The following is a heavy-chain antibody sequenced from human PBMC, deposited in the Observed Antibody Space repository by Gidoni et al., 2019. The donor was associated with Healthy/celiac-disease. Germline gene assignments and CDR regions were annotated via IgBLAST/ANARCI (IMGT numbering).Heavy chain of an antibody. CDR1: GFTFSSYA. CDR2: ISGSGGST. D-gene: IGHD4-4*01. CDR3: AKDRDASNYVAHFDY. V-gene: IGHV3-23*01. Sequence: EVQLLESGGGLVQPGGSLRLSCAASGFTFSSYAMSGVRQAPGKGLEWVSAISGSGGSTYYADSVKGRFTISRDNSKNTLYLQMNSLRAEDTAVYYCAKDRDASNYVAHFDYWGQGTLVTVSS. J-gene: IGHJ4*02.